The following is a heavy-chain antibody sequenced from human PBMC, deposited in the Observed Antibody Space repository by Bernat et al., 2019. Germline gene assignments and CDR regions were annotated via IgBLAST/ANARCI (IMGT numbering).Heavy chain of an antibody. Sequence: QLQLQESGPGLVKPSETLSLTCTVSGGSISSSSYYWGWIRQPPGKGLEWIGSIYYSGSTYYNPSLKSRVTISVDTSKNQFSLKLSSVTAADTAVYYCARHASAKTYGDYGLYFDYWGQGTLVTVSS. D-gene: IGHD4-17*01. J-gene: IGHJ4*02. CDR3: ARHASAKTYGDYGLYFDY. CDR2: IYYSGST. V-gene: IGHV4-39*01. CDR1: GGSISSSSYY.